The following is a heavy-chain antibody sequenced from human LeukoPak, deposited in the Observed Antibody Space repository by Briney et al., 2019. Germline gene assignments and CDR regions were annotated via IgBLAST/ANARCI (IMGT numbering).Heavy chain of an antibody. J-gene: IGHJ4*02. CDR1: GGSFSGYY. V-gene: IGHV4-34*01. CDR3: ARRSDYVLDY. Sequence: SETLSLTCAVYGGSFSGYYWSWIRQPPGKGLEWIGEINHSGSTNYNPSLKSRVTISVDTSKNQFSLKLSSVTAADTAVYYCARRSDYVLDYWGQGTLVTVSS. D-gene: IGHD3-10*02. CDR2: INHSGST.